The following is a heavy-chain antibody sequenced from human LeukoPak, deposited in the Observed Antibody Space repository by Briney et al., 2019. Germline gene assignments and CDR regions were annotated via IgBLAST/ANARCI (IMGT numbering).Heavy chain of an antibody. CDR2: IYYSGST. CDR1: GGSISSYY. Sequence: SETLSLTCTVSGGSISSYYWSWIRQPPGKGLEWIGYIYYSGSTNYNPSLKSRVTISVDTSKNQFSLKLSSVTAADTAVYYCARATPSDFWSGLPYYYYYMDVWGKGTTVTVSS. J-gene: IGHJ6*03. D-gene: IGHD3-3*01. CDR3: ARATPSDFWSGLPYYYYYMDV. V-gene: IGHV4-59*01.